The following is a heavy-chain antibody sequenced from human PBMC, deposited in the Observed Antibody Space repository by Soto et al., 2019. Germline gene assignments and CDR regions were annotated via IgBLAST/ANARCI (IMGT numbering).Heavy chain of an antibody. Sequence: GESLKISCKGSGYSFTSSWIGWVRQTPGKGLEWMGIIHPSDSDTRYSLSFQGQVAISADKSISTAYLQWSSLKASDSAMYYCARQRDDNSRAFDVRGQGTMVTVSS. V-gene: IGHV5-51*01. D-gene: IGHD1-1*01. CDR2: IHPSDSDT. CDR3: ARQRDDNSRAFDV. CDR1: GYSFTSSW. J-gene: IGHJ3*01.